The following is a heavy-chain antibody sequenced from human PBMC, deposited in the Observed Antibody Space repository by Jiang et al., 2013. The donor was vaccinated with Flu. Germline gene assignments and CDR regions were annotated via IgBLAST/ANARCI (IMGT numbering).Heavy chain of an antibody. V-gene: IGHV3-11*01. CDR2: INSGGTTI. J-gene: IGHJ5*02. D-gene: IGHD4-17*01. Sequence: VQLVESGGGLVKPGGSLRLSCAASGFTFSDYYMIWIRQAPGKGLEWVSYINSGGTTIYYADSVKGRFTISRDNAKNSLYLQMNSLRAEDTALYYCTTDYPSPHISPDGDWFDPWGQGTLVTVSS. CDR1: GFTFSDYY. CDR3: TTDYPSPHISPDGDWFDP.